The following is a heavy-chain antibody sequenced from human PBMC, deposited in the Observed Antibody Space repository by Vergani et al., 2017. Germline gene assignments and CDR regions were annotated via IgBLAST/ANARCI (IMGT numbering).Heavy chain of an antibody. V-gene: IGHV4-39*01. D-gene: IGHD6-6*01. CDR1: GGSISSSSYY. J-gene: IGHJ4*02. CDR3: ARQAGDPKYSRTPLGY. CDR2: IYYSGST. Sequence: QLQLQESGPGLVKPSETLSLTCTVSGGSISSSSYYWGWIRQPPGKGLEWIGSIYYSGSTYYNPSLKSRVTISVDTSKNQFSLKLRSVTAADTAVYYCARQAGDPKYSRTPLGYWGQGTLVTVSS.